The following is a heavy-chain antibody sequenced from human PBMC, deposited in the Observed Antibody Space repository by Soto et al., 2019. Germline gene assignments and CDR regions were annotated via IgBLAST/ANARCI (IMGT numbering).Heavy chain of an antibody. D-gene: IGHD3-10*01. V-gene: IGHV4-61*08. CDR2: IYYSGST. J-gene: IGHJ3*02. CDR3: ATRFYYYGSGRYRRGAFDI. CDR1: GGSISSGDYY. Sequence: SETLSLTCTVSGGSISSGDYYWSWIRQPPGKGLEWIGYIYYSGSTNYNPSLKSRVTISVDTSKNQFSLKLSSVTAADTAVYYCATRFYYYGSGRYRRGAFDIWGQGTMVTVSS.